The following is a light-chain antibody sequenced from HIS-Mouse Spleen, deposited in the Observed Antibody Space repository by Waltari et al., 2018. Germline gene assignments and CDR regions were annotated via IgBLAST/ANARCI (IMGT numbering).Light chain of an antibody. CDR2: EES. V-gene: IGLV3-10*01. CDR1: ALPKKY. Sequence: SYELTQPPSVSVSPGQTARITCSGDALPKKYAYWYQQKSGQAPVLVIYEESKRPSGSPERFSGSSEGTMATLTISGAQVEDEADYYCYSTDSSGNHRVFGGGTKLTVL. CDR3: YSTDSSGNHRV. J-gene: IGLJ2*01.